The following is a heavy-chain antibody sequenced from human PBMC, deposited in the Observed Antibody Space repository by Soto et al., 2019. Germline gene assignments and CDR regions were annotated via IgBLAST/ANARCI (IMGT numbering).Heavy chain of an antibody. CDR1: GGSISSSSYY. CDR2: IYYSGST. Sequence: SETLSLTCTVSGGSISSSSYYWGWIRQPPGKGLEWIGSIYYSGSTYYNPSLKSRVTISVDTSKNQFSLKLSSVTAADTAVYYGARPYGRYSGSYYHFDYWGQGTLVTVSS. D-gene: IGHD1-26*01. V-gene: IGHV4-39*01. J-gene: IGHJ4*02. CDR3: ARPYGRYSGSYYHFDY.